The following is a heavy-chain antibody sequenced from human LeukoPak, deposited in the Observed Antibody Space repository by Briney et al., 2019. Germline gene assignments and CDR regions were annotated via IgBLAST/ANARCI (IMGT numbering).Heavy chain of an antibody. Sequence: GGSLRLSCTASGFTFSSYSLNWVRQAPGKGLEWVSSVSTGSNYIYYADSVKGRFTISRDNDKNSLYLQMNSLRAEDTAVYYCAKEGPDAAFDIWGQGTMVTVSS. CDR3: AKEGPDAAFDI. D-gene: IGHD1-14*01. J-gene: IGHJ3*02. CDR1: GFTFSSYS. V-gene: IGHV3-21*04. CDR2: VSTGSNYI.